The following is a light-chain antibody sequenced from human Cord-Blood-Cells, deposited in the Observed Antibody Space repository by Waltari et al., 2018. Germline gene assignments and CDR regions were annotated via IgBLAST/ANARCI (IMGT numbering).Light chain of an antibody. CDR1: SGSIASNN. CDR3: QSYDSSNQRV. J-gene: IGLJ3*02. V-gene: IGLV6-57*02. CDR2: EDN. Sequence: NFMLTQPHSVSESPGKTVTISCTGSSGSIASNNVQGYQQRPGSAPTTVIYEDNQRPSGVPDRFSGSIDSSSNSASLTISGLKTEDEADYYCQSYDSSNQRVFGGGTKLTVL.